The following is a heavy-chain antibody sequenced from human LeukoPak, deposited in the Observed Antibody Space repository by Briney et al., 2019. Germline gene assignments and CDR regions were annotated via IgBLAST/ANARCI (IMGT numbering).Heavy chain of an antibody. Sequence: GGSLRLSCAASGFTVSSNYMSWVRQAPGKGLEWVSAISGSGGSTYYADSVKGRFTISRDNSKNTLYLQMNSLRAEDTAVYYCAKPPPITFGGVIIHVFDYWGQGTLVTVSS. J-gene: IGHJ4*02. D-gene: IGHD3-16*02. CDR3: AKPPPITFGGVIIHVFDY. CDR1: GFTVSSNY. V-gene: IGHV3-23*01. CDR2: ISGSGGST.